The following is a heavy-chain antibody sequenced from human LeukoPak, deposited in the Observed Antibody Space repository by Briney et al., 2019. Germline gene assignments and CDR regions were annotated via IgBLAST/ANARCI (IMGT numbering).Heavy chain of an antibody. CDR1: GGPFSGYY. Sequence: SETLSLTCAVYGGPFSGYYWSWIRQPPGKGLEWIGEINHSGSTNYNPSLKSRVTISVDTSKNQFSLKLSSVTAADTAVYYCARGTSAFDIWGQGTMVTVSS. CDR3: ARGTSAFDI. J-gene: IGHJ3*02. V-gene: IGHV4-34*01. CDR2: INHSGST.